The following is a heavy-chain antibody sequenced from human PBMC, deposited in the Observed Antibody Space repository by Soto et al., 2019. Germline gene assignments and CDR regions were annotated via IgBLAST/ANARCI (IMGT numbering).Heavy chain of an antibody. J-gene: IGHJ6*02. CDR2: INHSGST. CDR3: ASTMSSGSYSTYYYYGMDV. CDR1: GGSFSGYY. D-gene: IGHD3-10*01. Sequence: SETLSLTCAAYGGSFSGYYWSWIRQPPGKGLEWIGEINHSGSTNYNPSLKSRVTISVDTSKNQFSLKLSSVTAADTAVYYCASTMSSGSYSTYYYYGMDVWGQGTTVTVSS. V-gene: IGHV4-34*01.